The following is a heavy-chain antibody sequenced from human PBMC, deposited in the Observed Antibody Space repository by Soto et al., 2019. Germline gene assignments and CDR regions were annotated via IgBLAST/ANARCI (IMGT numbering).Heavy chain of an antibody. D-gene: IGHD6-19*01. CDR1: GFTFSSYA. V-gene: IGHV3-64*01. CDR2: ISSNGGST. J-gene: IGHJ4*02. CDR3: ARQWLDSYYFDY. Sequence: EVQLVESGGGLVQPGGSLRLSCAASGFTFSSYAMHWVRQAPGKGLEYVSAISSNGGSTYYANSVKGRFTISRDNSKNTLCLQMGSLRAEDMAVYYCARQWLDSYYFDYWGQGTLVTVSS.